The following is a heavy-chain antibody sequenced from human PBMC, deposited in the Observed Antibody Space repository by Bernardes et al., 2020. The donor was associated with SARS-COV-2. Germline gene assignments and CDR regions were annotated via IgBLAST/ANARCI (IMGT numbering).Heavy chain of an antibody. D-gene: IGHD2-15*01. CDR3: ARDVRGYCSGGACYPNY. Sequence: DAVQVSCKPSGYTFTMYGISWVRQAPGQGLEWMGWISTYNGATTYAQKFQGRVTVTTDTSTSTAYMEVRSLRSDDTAVYYCARDVRGYCSGGACYPNYWGKGTLVNVSS. CDR2: ISTYNGAT. J-gene: IGHJ4*02. V-gene: IGHV1-18*04. CDR1: GYTFTMYG.